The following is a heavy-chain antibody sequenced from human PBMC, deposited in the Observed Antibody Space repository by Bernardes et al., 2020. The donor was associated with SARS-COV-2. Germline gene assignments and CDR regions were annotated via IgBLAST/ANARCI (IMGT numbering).Heavy chain of an antibody. V-gene: IGHV4-59*08. Sequence: SEPLSLTCTVSGGSISSYYWSWIRQPPGKGLEWIGYIYYSGSTNYNPSLKSRVTISVDTSKNQFSLKLSSVTAADTAVYYCARVNYYGSGSYYGSYGMDVWGQGTTVTVSS. J-gene: IGHJ6*02. CDR1: GGSISSYY. CDR3: ARVNYYGSGSYYGSYGMDV. CDR2: IYYSGST. D-gene: IGHD3-10*01.